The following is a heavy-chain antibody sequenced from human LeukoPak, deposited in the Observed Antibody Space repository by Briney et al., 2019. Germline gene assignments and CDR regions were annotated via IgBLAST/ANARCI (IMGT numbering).Heavy chain of an antibody. CDR1: GFTFSSYD. CDR3: AKKLLWFGESTNGIDY. CDR2: IRYDGDNK. Sequence: PGGYLRLSCGASGFTFSSYDMFWVRQAPGKGLEWVAFIRYDGDNKYYADSVKGRFTISRDNSKNTLYLQMNSLRAEDTAVYYCAKKLLWFGESTNGIDYWGQGTLVTVSS. D-gene: IGHD3-10*01. J-gene: IGHJ4*02. V-gene: IGHV3-30*02.